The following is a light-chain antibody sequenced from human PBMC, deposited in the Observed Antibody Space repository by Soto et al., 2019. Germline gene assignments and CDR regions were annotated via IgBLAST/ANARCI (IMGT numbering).Light chain of an antibody. CDR3: SSYTSSSTLYV. V-gene: IGLV2-14*01. CDR2: EVS. J-gene: IGLJ1*01. CDR1: SSDVGGYNY. Sequence: ALTQPASVSGSPGQSITISCTGTSSDVGGYNYVSWYQQHPGKAPKLIIYEVSNRPSGVSNRFSGSKSGNTASLTISGLQAEDEAEYYCSSYTSSSTLYVFGIGTKVTVL.